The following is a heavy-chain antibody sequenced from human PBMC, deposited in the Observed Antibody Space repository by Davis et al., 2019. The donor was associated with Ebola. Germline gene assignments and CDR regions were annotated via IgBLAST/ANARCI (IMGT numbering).Heavy chain of an antibody. CDR1: GVSITPYY. V-gene: IGHV4-59*12. CDR2: IFDSGSP. Sequence: MPSETLSLTCNVSGVSITPYYWNWIRQPPGKGLEFIGYIFDSGSPKYNPSLKSRVTMSVDTSKNQFSLKLSSVTAADTAVYYCARGYYDGRGWFDPWGQGTLVTVSS. J-gene: IGHJ5*02. D-gene: IGHD3-3*01. CDR3: ARGYYDGRGWFDP.